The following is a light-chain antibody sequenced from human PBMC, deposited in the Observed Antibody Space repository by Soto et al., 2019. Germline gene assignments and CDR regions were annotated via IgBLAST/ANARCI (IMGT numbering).Light chain of an antibody. CDR1: HGIDNW. V-gene: IGKV1D-12*01. CDR3: QQTKSFPST. Sequence: DIQMTQSPSSVSASVGDRVTITCRASHGIDNWLAWYQQKPGTAPKLLIYGASSLQNGVPLRFSGSGSGTDFTLTISGLQPEDFPTYYCQQTKSFPSTVGQGTLLEIK. CDR2: GAS. J-gene: IGKJ5*01.